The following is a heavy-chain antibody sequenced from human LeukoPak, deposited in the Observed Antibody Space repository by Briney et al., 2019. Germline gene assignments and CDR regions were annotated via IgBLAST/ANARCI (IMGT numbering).Heavy chain of an antibody. V-gene: IGHV3-30-3*01. CDR2: ISYDGSNK. CDR1: GVTFSSYA. D-gene: IGHD1-26*01. CDR3: ARDSVGATNYFDY. Sequence: GGSLRLSCAASGVTFSSYAMHWGRHAPGKGLEWVAVISYDGSNKYYADSVKGRFTISRDNSKNTLYLQMNSLRAEDTAVYYCARDSVGATNYFDYWGQGTLVTVSS. J-gene: IGHJ4*02.